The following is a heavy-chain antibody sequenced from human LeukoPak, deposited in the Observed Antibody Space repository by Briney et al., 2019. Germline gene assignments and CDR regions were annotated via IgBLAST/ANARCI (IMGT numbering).Heavy chain of an antibody. V-gene: IGHV3-23*01. Sequence: GGSLRLSCAASGFTLSNYPVTWVRQAPGKGLEWVSGISDRGGGTFYADSVKGRFPISRDNSKNTLYLQMNSLRAEDTAVYYWGKGVNDYNFGGGDYWGQGTLVTVSS. D-gene: IGHD5-24*01. CDR3: GKGVNDYNFGGGDY. CDR2: ISDRGGGT. CDR1: GFTLSNYP. J-gene: IGHJ4*02.